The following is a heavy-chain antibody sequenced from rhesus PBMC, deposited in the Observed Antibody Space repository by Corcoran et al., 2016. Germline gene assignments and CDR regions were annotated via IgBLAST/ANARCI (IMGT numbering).Heavy chain of an antibody. J-gene: IGHJ3*01. V-gene: IGHV4-169*02. CDR1: GGSISSSY. Sequence: QLQLQESGPGLVKPSETLSVTCAVSGGSISSSYWSWIRQAPGKGLEWIGDTYGSCSNTNYNPSLKSRVTLSVDTSKNQLSLKLSSVTTADTAVYYCARDVDAFDFWGQGLRVTVSS. CDR3: ARDVDAFDF. CDR2: TYGSCSNT.